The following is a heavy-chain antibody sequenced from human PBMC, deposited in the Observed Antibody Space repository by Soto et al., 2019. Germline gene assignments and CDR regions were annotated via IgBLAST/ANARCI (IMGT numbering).Heavy chain of an antibody. D-gene: IGHD3-22*01. CDR1: GGSISSGGYY. V-gene: IGHV4-31*03. CDR2: IYYSGST. CDR3: ARDQDFYDSSGHDAFEI. Sequence: LSLTCTVSGGSISSGGYYWSWIRQHPGKGLEWIGYIYYSGSTHYNPSLKSRVTISVDTSKNQFSLRLSSVTAADTAVYYCARDQDFYDSSGHDAFEIWGQGTMVTVSS. J-gene: IGHJ3*02.